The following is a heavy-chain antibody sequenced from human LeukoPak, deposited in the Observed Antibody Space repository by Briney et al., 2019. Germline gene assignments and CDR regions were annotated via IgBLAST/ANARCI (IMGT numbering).Heavy chain of an antibody. D-gene: IGHD6-13*01. CDR2: IIPILGIA. CDR3: ARDQGLADYYFDY. Sequence: ASVKVSCKASGGTFSSYAISWVRQAPGQGLEWMGRIIPILGIANYAQKFQGRVTITADKSTSTAYMELGSLRSEDTAVYYCARDQGLADYYFDYWGQGTLVTASS. V-gene: IGHV1-69*04. J-gene: IGHJ4*02. CDR1: GGTFSSYA.